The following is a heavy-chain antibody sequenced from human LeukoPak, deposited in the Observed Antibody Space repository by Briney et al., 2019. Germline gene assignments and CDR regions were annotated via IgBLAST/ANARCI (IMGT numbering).Heavy chain of an antibody. Sequence: SETLSLTCTVSGGSISTSNYYWGWIRQPPGKGLEWIGNIFYSGSTYYSPSLRSRVTISVDTSKNQFSLKLSSVTAADTAVYYCARDGVAAGIDYWGQGTLVTVSS. V-gene: IGHV4-39*07. D-gene: IGHD1-14*01. CDR2: IFYSGST. CDR3: ARDGVAAGIDY. J-gene: IGHJ4*02. CDR1: GGSISTSNYY.